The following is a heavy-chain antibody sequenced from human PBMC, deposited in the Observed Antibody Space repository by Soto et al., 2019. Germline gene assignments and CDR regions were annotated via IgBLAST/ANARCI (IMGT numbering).Heavy chain of an antibody. D-gene: IGHD2-21*01. CDR1: GFTFSTFA. Sequence: PGGSLRLSCDASGFTFSTFAMSWVRQAPGKGLDWVSSISGSGESPYYADSVKGRFTISRDNSNGRLYLQMDSLRAEDTAVYYCARSWSAVRAYYFDYWGQGTLVTVSS. CDR3: ARSWSAVRAYYFDY. CDR2: ISGSGESP. V-gene: IGHV3-23*01. J-gene: IGHJ4*02.